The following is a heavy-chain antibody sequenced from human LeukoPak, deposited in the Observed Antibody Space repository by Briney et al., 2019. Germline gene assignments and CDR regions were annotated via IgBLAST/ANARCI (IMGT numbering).Heavy chain of an antibody. D-gene: IGHD3-9*01. V-gene: IGHV3-49*04. Sequence: GGSLRLSCTASGFTFGDYAKSWVRQAPGKGLEWVGFIRSKAYGGTTEYAASVKGRFTISRDDSKSIAYLQMNSLKTEDTAVYYCTRDGREKLRYFDWASAPYYFDYWGQGTLVTVSS. CDR2: IRSKAYGGTT. CDR1: GFTFGDYA. J-gene: IGHJ4*02. CDR3: TRDGREKLRYFDWASAPYYFDY.